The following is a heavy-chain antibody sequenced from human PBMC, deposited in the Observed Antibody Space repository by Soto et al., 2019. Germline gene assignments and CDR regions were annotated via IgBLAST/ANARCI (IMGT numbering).Heavy chain of an antibody. J-gene: IGHJ4*02. D-gene: IGHD4-17*01. V-gene: IGHV2-5*02. CDR3: AHPQLPGDYLR. Sequence: QITLKESGPTLVKPTQTLTLTCTFSGFSLSTSGVGVGWIRQPPGKALEWLALIYWDDDKRYSPSLKSRLTLTKDTSKNPVLLTMTNMDPVDTATYYCAHPQLPGDYLRWGQGTLVTVSS. CDR2: IYWDDDK. CDR1: GFSLSTSGVG.